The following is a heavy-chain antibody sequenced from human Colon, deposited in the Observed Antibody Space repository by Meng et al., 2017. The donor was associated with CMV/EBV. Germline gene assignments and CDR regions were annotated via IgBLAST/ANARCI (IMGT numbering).Heavy chain of an antibody. CDR2: ISSSGRTI. V-gene: IGHV3-11*01. CDR3: VRTPAAATGWFDP. CDR1: GITFTTFA. D-gene: IGHD6-13*01. Sequence: GGSLRLSCAASGITFTTFAMSWVRQAPGKGLEWISYISSSGRTIYYADSVRGRFTISRDNARNSLFLQMNTLRADDTAVYYCVRTPAAATGWFDPWGQGTLVTVSS. J-gene: IGHJ5*02.